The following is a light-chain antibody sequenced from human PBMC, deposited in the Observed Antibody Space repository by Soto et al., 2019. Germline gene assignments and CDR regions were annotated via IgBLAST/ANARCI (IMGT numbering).Light chain of an antibody. CDR1: SSNIGSNT. J-gene: IGLJ1*01. CDR2: SNN. CDR3: AAWDDSLNGRV. V-gene: IGLV1-44*01. Sequence: QSALTQPPSASGTPGQRVTISCSGSSSNIGSNTVNWYRQLPGTAPKLLIYSNNQRPSGVPDRFSGSKSGTSASLAISGLQSEDEADYYCAAWDDSLNGRVFGTGTKDTVL.